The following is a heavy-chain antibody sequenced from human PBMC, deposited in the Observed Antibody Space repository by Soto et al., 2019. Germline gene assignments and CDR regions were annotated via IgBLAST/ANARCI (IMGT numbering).Heavy chain of an antibody. J-gene: IGHJ4*02. CDR3: ARSTRGYMTKMYDYGDQSDY. CDR1: GGSISSGDYY. V-gene: IGHV4-30-4*01. D-gene: IGHD4-17*01. CDR2: IYYSGST. Sequence: QVQLQESGPGLVKPSQTLSLTCTVSGGSISSGDYYWSWIRQPPGKGLEWIGYIYYSGSTYYNPSLQSRVTIAVDTSKNQFSLKLSSVTAADTAVYYCARSTRGYMTKMYDYGDQSDYWGQGTLVTVSS.